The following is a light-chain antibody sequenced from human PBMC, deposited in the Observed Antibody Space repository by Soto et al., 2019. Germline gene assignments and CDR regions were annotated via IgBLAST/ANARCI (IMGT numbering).Light chain of an antibody. J-gene: IGLJ1*01. CDR1: ISNIGRNT. CDR2: IND. V-gene: IGLV1-44*01. Sequence: QSVLTQPPSASGTPGQRVAISCFGNISNIGRNTVNWYQQPPGAAPKLLIYINDQRPSGVPDRISGSKSGTSASLAISGLQSEDEAEYYCASWDGSLNGYVFGSGTKVTV. CDR3: ASWDGSLNGYV.